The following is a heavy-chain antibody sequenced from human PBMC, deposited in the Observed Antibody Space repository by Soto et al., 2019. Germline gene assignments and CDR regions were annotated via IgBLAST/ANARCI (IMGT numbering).Heavy chain of an antibody. CDR1: GGSISNSYY. CDR2: VYTSWST. CDR3: ARQGPPVLRRKPDSFAI. Sequence: QLQLQASGPGLVKPSETLSLTCSVSGGSISNSYYWGWIRQPPGKGPEWIGSVYTSWSTYHNQSLKRRISMSVDTTKTQVSLKLTPLTDADTAVYYCARQGPPVLRRKPDSFAICGPGIVVILSS. J-gene: IGHJ3*02. D-gene: IGHD4-17*01. V-gene: IGHV4-39*01.